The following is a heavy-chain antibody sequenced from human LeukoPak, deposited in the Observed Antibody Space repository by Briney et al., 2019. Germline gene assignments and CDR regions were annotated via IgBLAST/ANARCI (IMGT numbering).Heavy chain of an antibody. CDR2: ISRSGSTI. CDR3: ARILDSAWGELGY. V-gene: IGHV3-48*03. CDR1: GFTFSSYE. J-gene: IGHJ4*02. D-gene: IGHD6-19*01. Sequence: GGSLRLSCAASGFTFSSYEMNWVRQAPGKGLEWVSYISRSGSTIYYADSVKGRFTLSRDNAKNSLYLQMNSLRAEDTAVYYCARILDSAWGELGYWGQGTLVTVSS.